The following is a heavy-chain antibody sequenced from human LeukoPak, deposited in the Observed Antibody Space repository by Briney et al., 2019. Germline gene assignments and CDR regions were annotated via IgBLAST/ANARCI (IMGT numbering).Heavy chain of an antibody. J-gene: IGHJ6*03. CDR1: GGPISRGTYS. CDR2: IYYSGST. D-gene: IGHD1-26*01. CDR3: AREGPIVGATTYYYYYYMDV. V-gene: IGHV4-61*01. Sequence: SDTLSLTCTVSGGPISRGTYSGSWIRQPPGKGLEWIGYIYYSGSTTYNPSLKSRVTISVDTSKNQFSLKLSSVTAADTAVYYCAREGPIVGATTYYYYYYMDVWGKGTTVTISS.